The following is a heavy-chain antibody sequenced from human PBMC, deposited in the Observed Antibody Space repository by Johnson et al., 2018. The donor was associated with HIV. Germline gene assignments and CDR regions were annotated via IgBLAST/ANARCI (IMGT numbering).Heavy chain of an antibody. J-gene: IGHJ3*02. CDR1: GFTFSSYW. Sequence: EVHLVESGGGSVQPGGSLRLSCAASGFTFSSYWMHWVRQAPGKGLMWVSNIKTDGSNTNYADSVKGRFTISRDNAKNTVYLQMDSLRDEDMAVYYCARGALGSFDIWGQGTMVTVSA. CDR3: ARGALGSFDI. D-gene: IGHD3-10*01. CDR2: IKTDGSNT. V-gene: IGHV3-74*02.